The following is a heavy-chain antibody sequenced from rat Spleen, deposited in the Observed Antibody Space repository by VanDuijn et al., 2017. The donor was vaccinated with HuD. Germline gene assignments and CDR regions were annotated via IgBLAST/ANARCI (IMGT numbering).Heavy chain of an antibody. CDR2: ISSGGST. V-gene: IGHV2S12*01. CDR3: TREIGRYYDGYYHVGHYFDY. Sequence: QVQLKESGPGLVQPSQTLSLTCTVSGFSLTSNGVSWVRQPPGKGLEWIAAISSGGSTYYNSALKSRLSIRTYTAKSQVFLKMNSLHTEDTASYFCTREIGRYYDGYYHVGHYFDYWVQGVMVTVSS. CDR1: GFSLTSNG. D-gene: IGHD1-12*03. J-gene: IGHJ2*01.